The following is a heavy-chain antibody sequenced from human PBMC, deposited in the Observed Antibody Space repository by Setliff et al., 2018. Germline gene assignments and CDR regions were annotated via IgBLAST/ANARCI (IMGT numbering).Heavy chain of an antibody. CDR2: VYYTGDP. CDR1: GASLSGSLRGSAVF. D-gene: IGHD2-21*02. J-gene: IGHJ4*02. V-gene: IGHV4-39*01. Sequence: NPSETLSLTCTVSGASLSGSLRGSAVFWGWIRQSPGKELEWIGSVYYTGDPYYNPSLKSRVTMSVDTSRNQFSLQLSSVTAADTAVYYCARHWDFCGGGCPHNSIDYWGQGTLVTVSS. CDR3: ARHWDFCGGGCPHNSIDY.